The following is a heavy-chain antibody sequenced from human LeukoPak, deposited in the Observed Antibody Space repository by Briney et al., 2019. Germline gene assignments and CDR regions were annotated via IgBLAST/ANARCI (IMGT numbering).Heavy chain of an antibody. CDR2: IYYSGST. V-gene: IGHV4-39*01. CDR3: ARHFGRYSSGNEAFDI. CDR1: GGSISSSSYY. J-gene: IGHJ3*02. Sequence: PSETLSLTCTVSGGSISSSSYYWGWIRQLPGKGLEWIGSIYYSGSTYYNPSLKSRVTISVDTSKNQFSLKLSSVTAADTAVYYCARHFGRYSSGNEAFDIWGQGTMVTVSS. D-gene: IGHD6-19*01.